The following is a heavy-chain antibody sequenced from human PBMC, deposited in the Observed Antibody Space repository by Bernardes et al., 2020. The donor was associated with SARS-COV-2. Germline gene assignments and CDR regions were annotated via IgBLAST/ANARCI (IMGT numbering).Heavy chain of an antibody. D-gene: IGHD4-17*01. CDR3: ARHFNDYPDYNWFDP. V-gene: IGHV4-59*08. Sequence: TLSLTCTVSGGSISSYYWSWIRQPPGKGLEWIGYIYYSGSTNYNPSLKSRVTISVDTSKNQFSLKLSSVTAADTAVYYCARHFNDYPDYNWFDPWGQGTLVTVSS. CDR1: GGSISSYY. J-gene: IGHJ5*02. CDR2: IYYSGST.